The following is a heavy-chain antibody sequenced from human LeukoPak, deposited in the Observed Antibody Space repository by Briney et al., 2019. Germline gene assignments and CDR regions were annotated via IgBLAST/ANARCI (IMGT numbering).Heavy chain of an antibody. CDR1: GFTFDDYA. V-gene: IGHV3-9*01. J-gene: IGHJ4*02. D-gene: IGHD3-22*01. CDR3: AKASMYYYDSSGYPVYYFDY. CDR2: ISWNSGSI. Sequence: PGRSLRLSCAASGFTFDDYAMPWVRQAPGKGLEWVSGISWNSGSIGYADSVKGRFTISRDNAKNSLYLQMNSLRAEDTALYYCAKASMYYYDSSGYPVYYFDYWGQGTLVTVSS.